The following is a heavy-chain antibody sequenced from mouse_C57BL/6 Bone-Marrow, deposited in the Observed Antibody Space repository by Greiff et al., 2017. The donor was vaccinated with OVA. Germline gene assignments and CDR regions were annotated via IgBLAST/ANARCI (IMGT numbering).Heavy chain of an antibody. CDR2: ISTGGGST. D-gene: IGHD1-1*01. CDR1: GFTFSDYY. Sequence: EVQLVESGGGLVQPGGSLKLSCAASGFTFSDYYMYWVRQTPEKRLEWVAYISTGGGSTYYPDTVKGRFTISRDNAKNTLYLQMSRLKSEDTAMYYCARLFYYGFDYWGQGTTLTVSS. V-gene: IGHV5-12*01. CDR3: ARLFYYGFDY. J-gene: IGHJ2*01.